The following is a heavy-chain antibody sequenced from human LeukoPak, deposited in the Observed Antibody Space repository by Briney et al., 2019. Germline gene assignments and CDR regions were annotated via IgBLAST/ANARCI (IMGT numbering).Heavy chain of an antibody. D-gene: IGHD3-16*01. V-gene: IGHV1-58*02. CDR1: GFTFLSSP. Sequence: GASVKVSCKASGFTFLSSPMHWVRQARGQRLEWIGWIVVGSGNTNYAQKFQGRVTITRDMSTSTAYMELSSLRSDDTAVYYCATQRGSYLWGTDFDYWGQGTLVTVSS. J-gene: IGHJ4*02. CDR3: ATQRGSYLWGTDFDY. CDR2: IVVGSGNT.